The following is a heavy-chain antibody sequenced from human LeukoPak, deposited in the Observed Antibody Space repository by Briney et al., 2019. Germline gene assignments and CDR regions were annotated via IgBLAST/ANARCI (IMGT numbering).Heavy chain of an antibody. D-gene: IGHD5-18*01. J-gene: IGHJ4*02. Sequence: GGSLRLSCAASGFTFSGYSMNWVRQAPGKGLEWVSSISSSSSYIYYADSVKGRFTISRDNAKNSLYLQMNSLRAEDTAVYYCARGENNYGYYYFDYWGQGTLATVSS. CDR1: GFTFSGYS. CDR3: ARGENNYGYYYFDY. V-gene: IGHV3-21*01. CDR2: ISSSSSYI.